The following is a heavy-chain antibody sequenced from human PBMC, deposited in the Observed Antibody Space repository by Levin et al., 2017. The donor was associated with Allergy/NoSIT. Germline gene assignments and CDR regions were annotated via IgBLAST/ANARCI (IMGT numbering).Heavy chain of an antibody. Sequence: KISCKASGGTFSSYAISWVRQAPGQGLEWMGGIIPIFGTANYAQKFQGRVTITADKSTSTAYMELSSLRSEDTAVYYCARGNCSSTSCYRFGFDYWGQGTLVTVSS. CDR1: GGTFSSYA. CDR2: IIPIFGTA. V-gene: IGHV1-69*06. J-gene: IGHJ4*02. CDR3: ARGNCSSTSCYRFGFDY. D-gene: IGHD2-2*01.